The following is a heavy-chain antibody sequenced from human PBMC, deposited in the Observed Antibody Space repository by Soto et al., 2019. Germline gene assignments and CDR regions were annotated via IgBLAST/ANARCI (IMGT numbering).Heavy chain of an antibody. J-gene: IGHJ4*02. CDR3: ARDSILSGTTRPPPLDY. CDR1: GFTFSSNA. V-gene: IGHV3-30-3*01. D-gene: IGHD4-17*01. CDR2: MSYDGSNE. Sequence: QVQLVESGGGVVQPGRSLRLSCAASGFTFSSNAMHWVRQAPGKGLEWVAVMSYDGSNEYYADSVKGRFTISRDNSKNTLYLQMNSLRAGDTPVYYCARDSILSGTTRPPPLDYWGQGTLVTVSS.